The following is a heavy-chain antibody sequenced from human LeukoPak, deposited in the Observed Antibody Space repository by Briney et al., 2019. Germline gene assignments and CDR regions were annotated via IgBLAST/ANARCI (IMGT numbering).Heavy chain of an antibody. V-gene: IGHV3-30*02. CDR2: IRYDGSNK. D-gene: IGHD5-18*01. J-gene: IGHJ3*02. Sequence: GGPLRLSCAASGFTFSSYGMHWVRQAPGKGLEWVAFIRYDGSNKYYADSVKGRFTISRDNSKNTLYLQMNSLRAEDTAVYYCAKEEAGYSYGSAFDIWGQGTMVTVSS. CDR3: AKEEAGYSYGSAFDI. CDR1: GFTFSSYG.